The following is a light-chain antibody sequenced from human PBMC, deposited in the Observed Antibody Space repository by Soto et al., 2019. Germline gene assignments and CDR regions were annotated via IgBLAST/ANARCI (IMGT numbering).Light chain of an antibody. CDR2: DAS. CDR3: QQANTFPIT. Sequence: AIQFTQSPSSLSASVGDSVTITCRASQGISSALAWYQQTPGRAPKLLIYDASTLESGVPSRFSGSGSGTDFTLTISSLQPEDFATYYCQQANTFPITFGQGTRLEIK. V-gene: IGKV1-13*02. J-gene: IGKJ5*01. CDR1: QGISSA.